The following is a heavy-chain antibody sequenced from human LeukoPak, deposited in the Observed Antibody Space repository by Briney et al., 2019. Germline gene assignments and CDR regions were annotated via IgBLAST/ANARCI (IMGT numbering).Heavy chain of an antibody. D-gene: IGHD3-22*01. CDR2: INHSGST. Sequence: SETLSLTCAVYGGSFSGYYWSWIRQPPGKGLGWIGEINHSGSTNYNPSLKSRVTISVDTSKNQFSLKLSSVTAADTAVYYCARVHHDYYDSSGYYYGIDYWGQGTLVTVSS. CDR3: ARVHHDYYDSSGYYYGIDY. CDR1: GGSFSGYY. V-gene: IGHV4-34*01. J-gene: IGHJ4*02.